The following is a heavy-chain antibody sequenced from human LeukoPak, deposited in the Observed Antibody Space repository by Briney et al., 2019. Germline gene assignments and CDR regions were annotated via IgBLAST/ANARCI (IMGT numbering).Heavy chain of an antibody. CDR2: ISGSGGST. Sequence: GGSLRLSCAASGSTFSSYAMSWLRQAPGKGLEWVSAISGSGGSTYYADSVKGRFTISRDNSKNTLYLQMNSLRAEDMAVYYCAEKSYLFWSGYYPPWGMDVWGQGTTVSVPS. CDR1: GSTFSSYA. J-gene: IGHJ6*02. D-gene: IGHD3-3*01. CDR3: AEKSYLFWSGYYPPWGMDV. V-gene: IGHV3-23*01.